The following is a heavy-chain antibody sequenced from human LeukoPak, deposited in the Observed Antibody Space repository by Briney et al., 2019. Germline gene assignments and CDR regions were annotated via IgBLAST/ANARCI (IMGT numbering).Heavy chain of an antibody. CDR2: ISYDGSNK. D-gene: IGHD3-9*01. CDR1: GFTFSSYG. J-gene: IGHJ4*01. CDR3: AKTEAPDILTGYYMGSFDY. Sequence: GGSLRLSCAASGFTFSSYGMHWVRQAPGKGLEWVAVISYDGSNKYYADSVKGRFTTSRDNSKNTLYLQMNSLRAEDTAVYYCAKTEAPDILTGYYMGSFDYWGQGTLVTVSS. V-gene: IGHV3-30*18.